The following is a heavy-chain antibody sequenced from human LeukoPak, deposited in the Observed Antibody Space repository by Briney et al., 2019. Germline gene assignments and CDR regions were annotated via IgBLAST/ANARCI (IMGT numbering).Heavy chain of an antibody. D-gene: IGHD5-24*01. J-gene: IGHJ6*03. V-gene: IGHV3-7*01. Sequence: QPGGSLRLSCEVSGFTFSSYWVNWVRQAPGKGLEWVAKINEDGSDKCYVDSVKGRFTISRDNAKNSLFLQMNDLRAEDTAVYYCARDNSDGYNYVGGNYYYYYYMDVWGKGTTVTISS. CDR1: GFTFSSYW. CDR2: INEDGSDK. CDR3: ARDNSDGYNYVGGNYYYYYYMDV.